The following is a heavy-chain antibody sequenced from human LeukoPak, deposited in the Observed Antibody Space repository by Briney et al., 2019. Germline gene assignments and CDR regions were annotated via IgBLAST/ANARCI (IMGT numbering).Heavy chain of an antibody. Sequence: SETLSLTCAVYGGSFSGYYWSWIRQPPGKGLEWIGEINHSGSTNYNQSLKSRVSISVDTPKNQFSLQLSSVTAADTAVYYGARGKIVVVPAARGFWFDPWGQGTLVTGPS. CDR1: GGSFSGYY. J-gene: IGHJ5*02. D-gene: IGHD2-2*01. CDR3: ARGKIVVVPAARGFWFDP. V-gene: IGHV4-34*01. CDR2: INHSGST.